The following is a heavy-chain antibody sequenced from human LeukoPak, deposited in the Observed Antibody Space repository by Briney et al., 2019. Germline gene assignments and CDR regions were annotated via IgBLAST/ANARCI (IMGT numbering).Heavy chain of an antibody. Sequence: GGSLRLSCAASGFTFSSYAMSWVRQAPGKGLEWVSATSGSSGSTYYADSVKGRFTISSDNSKNTLYLQMNSLRAEDTAVYYCAKRRGRGTAAAGTFDYWGQGTLVTVSS. CDR1: GFTFSSYA. J-gene: IGHJ4*02. D-gene: IGHD6-13*01. V-gene: IGHV3-23*01. CDR3: AKRRGRGTAAAGTFDY. CDR2: TSGSSGST.